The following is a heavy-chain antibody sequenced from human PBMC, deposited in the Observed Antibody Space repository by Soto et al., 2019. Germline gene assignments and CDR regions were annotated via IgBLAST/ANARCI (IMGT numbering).Heavy chain of an antibody. Sequence: QVQLQESGPGLVKPSQTLSLTCTVSGGSISSGDYYWTWIRQLPGEGLEWIGYIYNSGNTQYNPSLKSRVTISIDTSTNQYSLILTSVTAADAAVYYCASQVTFAFDYWGQGTLVTVSS. J-gene: IGHJ4*02. CDR2: IYNSGNT. CDR1: GGSISSGDYY. CDR3: ASQVTFAFDY. D-gene: IGHD2-21*02. V-gene: IGHV4-31*03.